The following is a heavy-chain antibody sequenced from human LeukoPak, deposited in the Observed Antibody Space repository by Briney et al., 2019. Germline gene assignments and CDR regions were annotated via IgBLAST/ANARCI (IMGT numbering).Heavy chain of an antibody. D-gene: IGHD3-3*01. CDR2: ISSSGSTI. CDR3: ARGYDFWSGSFEKPYDY. V-gene: IGHV3-48*03. J-gene: IGHJ4*02. Sequence: GGSLRLSCAASGFTFSSYGMNWVRRAPGKGLEWVSYISSSGSTIYYADSVKGRFTISRDNAKNSLYLQMNSLRAEDTAVYYCARGYDFWSGSFEKPYDYWGQGTLVTVSS. CDR1: GFTFSSYG.